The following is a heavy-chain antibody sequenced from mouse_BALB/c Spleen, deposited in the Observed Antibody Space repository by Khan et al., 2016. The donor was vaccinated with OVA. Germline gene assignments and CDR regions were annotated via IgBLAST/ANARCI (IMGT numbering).Heavy chain of an antibody. D-gene: IGHD2-4*01. V-gene: IGHV2-2*02. CDR2: IWSGGST. Sequence: QVQLKESGPGLVQPSQSLSITCTVSGFSLTTYGVHWVRQSPGKGLEWLGVIWSGGSTDYNAAFISRLSISQDSSKSQVFFQMNSLQVNDTAIYYCARNYDDDEGLAYWGQGTLVTVSA. J-gene: IGHJ3*01. CDR1: GFSLTTYG. CDR3: ARNYDDDEGLAY.